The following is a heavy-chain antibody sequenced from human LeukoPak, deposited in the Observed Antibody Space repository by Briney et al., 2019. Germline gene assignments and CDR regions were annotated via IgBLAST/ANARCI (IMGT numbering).Heavy chain of an antibody. J-gene: IGHJ5*02. V-gene: IGHV3-23*01. CDR3: ARDRQYYYDSSGYALIDV. CDR1: GFTFSSHA. CDR2: ISGSGSST. D-gene: IGHD3-22*01. Sequence: PGGSLRLSCAASGFTFSSHAMSWVRQAPGKGLEWVSAISGSGSSTYYADSVKGRFTISRDNSKNTLYLQMNSLRTEDTAVHYCARDRQYYYDSSGYALIDVWGQGTLVTVSS.